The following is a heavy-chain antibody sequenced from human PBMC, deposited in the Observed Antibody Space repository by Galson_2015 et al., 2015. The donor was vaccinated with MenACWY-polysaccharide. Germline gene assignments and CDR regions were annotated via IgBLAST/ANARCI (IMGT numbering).Heavy chain of an antibody. CDR3: AREGRRIVFHAFDT. CDR2: IQYDGSNK. Sequence: LSCGEYGLRFSGSGMHWVRLAPGKGLERVAVIQYDGSNKVYADSVKCRFTISRDTSKNTLYLEMNSLRAEDTAVYYCAREGRRIVFHAFDTWGQGTMVTVSS. J-gene: IGHJ3*02. CDR1: GLRFSGSG. D-gene: IGHD2-15*01. V-gene: IGHV3-33*01.